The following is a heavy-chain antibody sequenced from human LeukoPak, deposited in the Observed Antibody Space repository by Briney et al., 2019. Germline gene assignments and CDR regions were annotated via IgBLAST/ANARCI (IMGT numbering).Heavy chain of an antibody. V-gene: IGHV3-48*02. CDR2: ITSSSGTI. Sequence: PGGSLRLSCEVSGFTFSSYDLNWVRQAPGRGLEWISYITSSSGTIYYADSVKGRFTISRDNAKHSLSLQMNSLRDEDTAVYYCARDSSVAAFDYWGQGTLVTVSS. CDR1: GFTFSSYD. CDR3: ARDSSVAAFDY. D-gene: IGHD6-19*01. J-gene: IGHJ4*02.